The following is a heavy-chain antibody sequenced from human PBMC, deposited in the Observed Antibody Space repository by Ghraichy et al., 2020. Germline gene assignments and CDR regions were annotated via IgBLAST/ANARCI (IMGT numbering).Heavy chain of an antibody. J-gene: IGHJ4*02. CDR1: EFIFSSYN. CDR2: ISDSGGTI. V-gene: IGHV3-48*03. CDR3: ARDDYDNSGSQ. D-gene: IGHD3-22*01. Sequence: GGSLRLSCEASEFIFSSYNMNWVRQAPGRGLEWLSYISDSGGTIYYANSVRGRFTISRDNAKKSLYLQMNSLSAEDTAVYYCARDDYDNSGSQWGQGTLVTVSS.